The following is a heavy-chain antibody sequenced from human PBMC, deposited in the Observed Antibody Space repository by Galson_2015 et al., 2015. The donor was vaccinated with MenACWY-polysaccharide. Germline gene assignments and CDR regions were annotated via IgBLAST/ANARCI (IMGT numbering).Heavy chain of an antibody. V-gene: IGHV7-4-1*02. D-gene: IGHD3-22*01. CDR1: GYTFTNSA. CDR2: INTNTGNP. J-gene: IGHJ3*02. Sequence: SVKVSCKAAGYTFTNSAINWVRQAPGQGLEWMGWINTNTGNPTYAQGFTGRFVFSLDTSVSTTYLQVSSLKAEDTAVYYCARAGITTPNSLDAFDISGQGTLVTVSS. CDR3: ARAGITTPNSLDAFDI.